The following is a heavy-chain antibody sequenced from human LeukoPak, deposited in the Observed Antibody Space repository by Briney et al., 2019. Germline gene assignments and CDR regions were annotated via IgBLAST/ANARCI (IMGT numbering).Heavy chain of an antibody. CDR3: ARMGGPYTRRPPDP. CDR2: IYTSGST. J-gene: IGHJ5*02. D-gene: IGHD3-16*01. Sequence: SETLSLTCTVSGGSISSYYWSWIRQPAGKGLEWIGRIYTSGSTNYNPSLKSRVTMSVDTSKNQFSLKLSSVTAADTAVYYCARMGGPYTRRPPDPWGQGTLVTVSS. V-gene: IGHV4-4*07. CDR1: GGSISSYY.